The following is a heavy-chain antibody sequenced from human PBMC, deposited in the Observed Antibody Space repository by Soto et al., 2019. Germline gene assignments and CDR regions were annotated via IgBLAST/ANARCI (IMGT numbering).Heavy chain of an antibody. J-gene: IGHJ4*02. CDR3: AKDLYVVEMATILDY. V-gene: IGHV3-30*18. Sequence: QVQLVESGGGVVQPGRSLRLSCAASGFTFSSYGMHWVRQAPGKGLEWVAVISYDGSNKYYADSVKGRFTISRDNSKNTLYLQMNSLRAEDTAVYYCAKDLYVVEMATILDYWGQGTLVTVSS. CDR1: GFTFSSYG. D-gene: IGHD5-12*01. CDR2: ISYDGSNK.